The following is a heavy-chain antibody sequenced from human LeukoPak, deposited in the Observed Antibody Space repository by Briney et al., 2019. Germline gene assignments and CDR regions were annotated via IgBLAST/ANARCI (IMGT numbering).Heavy chain of an antibody. D-gene: IGHD2-2*02. Sequence: SETLSLTCTVSGGSISSYYWSWIRRPPGKGLEWIGYIYYSGSTNYNPSLKSRVTISVGTSKNQFSLKLSSVTAADTAVYYCARSNLGYCSSTSCYTFDYWGQGTLVTVSS. CDR3: ARSNLGYCSSTSCYTFDY. V-gene: IGHV4-59*01. J-gene: IGHJ4*02. CDR1: GGSISSYY. CDR2: IYYSGST.